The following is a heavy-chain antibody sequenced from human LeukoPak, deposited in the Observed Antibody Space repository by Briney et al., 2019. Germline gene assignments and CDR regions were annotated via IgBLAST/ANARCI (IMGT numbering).Heavy chain of an antibody. Sequence: ASVKVSCKASGYTFTGYYMHWGRQAPGQGLELMGWINPNSGGTNYAQKFQGRFTMTRDTFISTAYMELSRLRSDDTAVYYCASHPIAAAGELDYYYYYMDVWGKGTTVTVSS. J-gene: IGHJ6*03. CDR3: ASHPIAAAGELDYYYYYMDV. CDR2: INPNSGGT. CDR1: GYTFTGYY. D-gene: IGHD6-13*01. V-gene: IGHV1-2*02.